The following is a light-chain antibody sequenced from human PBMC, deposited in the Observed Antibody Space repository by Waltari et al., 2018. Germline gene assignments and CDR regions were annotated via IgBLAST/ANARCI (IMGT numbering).Light chain of an antibody. CDR1: GPRISY. J-gene: IGLJ2*01. CDR2: GKD. CDR3: NSRDSSGDQPVI. Sequence: SSELTQDPAVSVALGQTVRITCQVDGPRISYASWYQQRPGQAPILVVYGKDHRPSGIPDRFSGSSSGNTASLTITGAQAEDEADYYCNSRDSSGDQPVIFGGGTKLTVL. V-gene: IGLV3-19*01.